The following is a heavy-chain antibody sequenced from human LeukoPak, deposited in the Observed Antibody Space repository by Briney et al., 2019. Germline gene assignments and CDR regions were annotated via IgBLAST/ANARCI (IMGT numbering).Heavy chain of an antibody. CDR2: IYYSGST. D-gene: IGHD2-21*01. J-gene: IGHJ4*02. Sequence: SETLSLTCTVSGGSISSYYWSWIRQHPGKGLEWIGYIYYSGSTYYNPSLKSRVTISVDTSKNQFSLKLSSVTAADTAVYYCARDRGGGIPTTGVWGQGTLVTVSS. CDR3: ARDRGGGIPTTGV. CDR1: GGSISSYY. V-gene: IGHV4-59*06.